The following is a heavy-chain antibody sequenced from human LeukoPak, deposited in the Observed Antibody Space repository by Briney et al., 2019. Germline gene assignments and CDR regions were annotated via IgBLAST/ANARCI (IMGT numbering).Heavy chain of an antibody. V-gene: IGHV1-8*01. CDR2: MNPNSGNT. J-gene: IGHJ4*02. CDR3: AREGFDY. CDR1: GYTFTNYD. Sequence: GASVKVSCKASGYTFTNYDINWVRQATGRGLEWMGYMNPNSGNTGYAQKFQGRVTITKNTPISTAYMELSSLRSEDTAVYYCAREGFDYWGQGTLVTVSS.